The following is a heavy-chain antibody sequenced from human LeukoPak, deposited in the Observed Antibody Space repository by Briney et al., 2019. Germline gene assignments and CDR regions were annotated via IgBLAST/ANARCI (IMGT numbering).Heavy chain of an antibody. J-gene: IGHJ3*02. CDR1: GFTFSSYA. CDR3: AKDLSAMVRGVIISAFDI. Sequence: GGSLRLSCAASGFTFSSYAMSWVRQAPGKGLEWVSTISADGGATYYADSVLGRFTISRDNSKNTLHLQMNSLRADDTAVYYCAKDLSAMVRGVIISAFDIWGQGTMVTVSS. CDR2: ISADGGAT. D-gene: IGHD3-10*01. V-gene: IGHV3-23*01.